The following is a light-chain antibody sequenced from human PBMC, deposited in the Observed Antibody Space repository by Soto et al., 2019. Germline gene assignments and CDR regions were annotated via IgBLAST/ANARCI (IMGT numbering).Light chain of an antibody. CDR1: QSISSW. J-gene: IGKJ2*01. CDR3: QQYNIYVYT. CDR2: KAS. Sequence: DIQMTQSPSTLSASVGDRVTITCRASQSISSWLAWYQQKPGKAPKLLIYKASSLESGVPSRFSGSGSGTEFTLTISSLQADDVAVYYCQQYNIYVYTFGQGTKLEIK. V-gene: IGKV1-5*03.